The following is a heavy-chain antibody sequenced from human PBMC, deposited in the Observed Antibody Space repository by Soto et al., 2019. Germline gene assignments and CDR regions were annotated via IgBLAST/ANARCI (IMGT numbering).Heavy chain of an antibody. CDR1: GFTFSSYA. CDR2: ISYDGSNK. D-gene: IGHD1-26*01. J-gene: IGHJ6*02. Sequence: QVQLVESGGGVVQPGRSLRLSCAASGFTFSSYAMHWVRQAPGKGLEWVAVISYDGSNKYYADSVKGRFTISRDNSKNTLYLQMNSLRAEDTAVYYCARVSGSYYDTAEFDYYYGMDVWCQGTTVTVSS. CDR3: ARVSGSYYDTAEFDYYYGMDV. V-gene: IGHV3-30-3*01.